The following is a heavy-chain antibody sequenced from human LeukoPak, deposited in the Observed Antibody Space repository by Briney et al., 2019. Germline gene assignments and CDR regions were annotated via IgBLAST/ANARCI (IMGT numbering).Heavy chain of an antibody. CDR1: GFTFSNYR. Sequence: QPGGSLRLSCAASGFTFSNYRMHWVRQVPGKGLVWVARITSDGTSTTYAASVKGRFTISRDNAKNTLYLQMNSLRADDTGLYFCARAYSTSYSDWFDPWGQGTLVTVSS. CDR2: ITSDGTST. V-gene: IGHV3-74*01. J-gene: IGHJ5*02. D-gene: IGHD2-15*01. CDR3: ARAYSTSYSDWFDP.